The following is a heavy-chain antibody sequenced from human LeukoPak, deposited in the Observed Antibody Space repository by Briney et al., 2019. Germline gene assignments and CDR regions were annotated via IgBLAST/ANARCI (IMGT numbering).Heavy chain of an antibody. V-gene: IGHV3-23*01. CDR2: ISGSGDST. CDR1: GFTFSSCA. Sequence: TGGSLRLSCAASGFTFSSCAMSWVRQAPGKGLEWVSTISGSGDSTYYADSVKGRFTISRDNSKNTLYLQMNSLRAEDTAVCYCARQVPAASFEYWGQGTLVTVSS. CDR3: ARQVPAASFEY. J-gene: IGHJ4*02. D-gene: IGHD2-2*01.